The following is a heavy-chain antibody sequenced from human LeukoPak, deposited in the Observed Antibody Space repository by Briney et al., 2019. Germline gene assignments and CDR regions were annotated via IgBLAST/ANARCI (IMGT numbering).Heavy chain of an antibody. V-gene: IGHV3-64D*09. CDR1: GFPFSSYA. D-gene: IGHD2-15*01. Sequence: GGSLRLSCSASGFPFSSYAMHWVRQAPGKGLEYVSAISDSGGSTYYADSVKGRFTISRDNSKNTLYLQMSSLRAEDTAVYFCVREYSFGPYGMDVWGQGTTVTVSS. CDR3: VREYSFGPYGMDV. CDR2: ISDSGGST. J-gene: IGHJ6*02.